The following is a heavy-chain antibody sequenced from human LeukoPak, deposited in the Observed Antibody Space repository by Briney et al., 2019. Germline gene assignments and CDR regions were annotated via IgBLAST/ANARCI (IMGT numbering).Heavy chain of an antibody. CDR1: GGSVSSRSNY. CDR3: ARWGGDYYGRSFYH. CDR2: IYFSGST. D-gene: IGHD1-26*01. V-gene: IGHV4-39*07. J-gene: IGHJ1*01. Sequence: SETLSLTCSVSGGSVSSRSNYWGWIRQPPGKGLEWIGSIYFSGSTYYSPSLKSRVTISVDTSKSQFSLKLDSVTAADTAVYYCARWGGDYYGRSFYHWGQGTLVTVSS.